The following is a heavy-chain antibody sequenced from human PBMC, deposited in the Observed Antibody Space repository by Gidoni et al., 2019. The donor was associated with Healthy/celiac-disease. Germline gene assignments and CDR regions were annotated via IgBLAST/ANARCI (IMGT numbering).Heavy chain of an antibody. CDR1: GGSFSSYY. Sequence: QVQLQQWGAGLLNPSETLSLTCAVYGGSFSSYYWTWIRQPPGKGLECIGEINHSGATDYNPSLKSRVTISLETSKNQFSLRLTSVTAADTAMYYCARGSSTIFDYWGQGTLVTVSS. V-gene: IGHV4-34*01. CDR2: INHSGAT. CDR3: ARGSSTIFDY. D-gene: IGHD3-3*01. J-gene: IGHJ4*02.